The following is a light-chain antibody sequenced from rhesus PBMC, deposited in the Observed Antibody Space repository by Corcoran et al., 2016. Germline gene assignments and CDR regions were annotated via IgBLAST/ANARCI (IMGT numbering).Light chain of an antibody. CDR3: QRYGNWLT. V-gene: IGKV3-42*03. J-gene: IGKJ4*01. CDR1: QSFRSN. Sequence: EIVLTQSPASLSLSPGERATLSCRAIQSFRSNLACYQQKPGQVPRLLIYDASSRATGIPNRFSGSGSGTDFTLTISSLEPEDFAVYYCQRYGNWLTFGGGTKVELK. CDR2: DAS.